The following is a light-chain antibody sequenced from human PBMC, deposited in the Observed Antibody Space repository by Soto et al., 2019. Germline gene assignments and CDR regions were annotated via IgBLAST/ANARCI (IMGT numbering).Light chain of an antibody. CDR2: GND. Sequence: QSLVTQPPSASGTPGQRVTISCSGSSSNIGSNFVYWYQQLSGTAPRLLIYGNDKRPSGVPDRFSGSASGTSASLAIGGLRSEDEADYYCATWDDSLGGVVFGGGTQLTVL. V-gene: IGLV1-47*02. CDR3: ATWDDSLGGVV. CDR1: SSNIGSNF. J-gene: IGLJ2*01.